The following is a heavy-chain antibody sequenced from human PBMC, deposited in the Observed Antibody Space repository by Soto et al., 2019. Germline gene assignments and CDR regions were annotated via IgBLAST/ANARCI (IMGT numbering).Heavy chain of an antibody. V-gene: IGHV5-51*01. Sequence: PGESLKISCKGSGYSFTSYWIGWVRQMPGKGLEWMGIIYPGDFDTRYSPSFQGQVTISADKSISTAYLQWSSLKASDTAMYYCAGTYCSGGSCYYGMDVWGQGTTVTVSS. D-gene: IGHD2-15*01. CDR1: GYSFTSYW. CDR2: IYPGDFDT. CDR3: AGTYCSGGSCYYGMDV. J-gene: IGHJ6*02.